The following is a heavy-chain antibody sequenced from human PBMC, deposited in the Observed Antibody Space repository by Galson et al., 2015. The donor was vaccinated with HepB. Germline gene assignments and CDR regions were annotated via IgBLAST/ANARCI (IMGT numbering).Heavy chain of an antibody. Sequence: SLRLSCAASGFTFSNYRMNWVRQAPGKGLEWVSYISSSSSTIYYADSVKGRFTISRDNAKNSLYLQMNSLRDEDTAVYYCAKPGYCNGGNCFFDYWGQGTLVTVSS. CDR1: GFTFSNYR. CDR3: AKPGYCNGGNCFFDY. V-gene: IGHV3-48*02. J-gene: IGHJ4*02. D-gene: IGHD2-15*01. CDR2: ISSSSSTI.